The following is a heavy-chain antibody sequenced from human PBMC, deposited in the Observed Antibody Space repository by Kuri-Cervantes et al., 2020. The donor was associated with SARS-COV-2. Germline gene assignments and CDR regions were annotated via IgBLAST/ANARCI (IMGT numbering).Heavy chain of an antibody. CDR3: ARHELGIWFGELFHDAFDI. J-gene: IGHJ3*02. D-gene: IGHD3-10*01. CDR2: IYYSGST. CDR1: GGSISSGEYY. V-gene: IGHV4-30-4*08. Sequence: LRLSCTVSGGSISSGEYYWSWIRQPPGKGLEWIGYIYYSGSTYYNPSLKSRVSISMDTSKNQLSLKLTSVTAADTAVYYCARHELGIWFGELFHDAFDIWGQGTMVTVSS.